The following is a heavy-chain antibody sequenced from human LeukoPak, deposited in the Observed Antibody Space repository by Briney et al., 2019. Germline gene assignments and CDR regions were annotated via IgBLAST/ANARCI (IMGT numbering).Heavy chain of an antibody. D-gene: IGHD3-3*01. CDR1: GGSISSGDYY. CDR2: IYYSGST. J-gene: IGHJ6*02. CDR3: ASSDTIFGGMDV. V-gene: IGHV4-30-4*01. Sequence: SQTLSLTCTVSGGSISSGDYYWSWIRQPPGKGLEWIGYIYYSGSTYYNPSLKSRVTISVDTSKNQFSLKLSSVTAADTAVYYCASSDTIFGGMDVWGQGTTVTVSS.